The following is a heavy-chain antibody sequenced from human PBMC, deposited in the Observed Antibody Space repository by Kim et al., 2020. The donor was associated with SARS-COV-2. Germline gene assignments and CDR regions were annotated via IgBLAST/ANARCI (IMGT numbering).Heavy chain of an antibody. CDR2: IYSGGST. V-gene: IGHV3-53*01. Sequence: GGSLRLSCAASGFTVSSNYMSWVRQAPGKGLEWVSVIYSGGSTYYADSVKGRFTISRDNSKNTLYLQMNSLRAEDTAVYYCARGVEKYGGPRVYGMDVWGQGTTVTVSS. J-gene: IGHJ6*02. D-gene: IGHD1-1*01. CDR3: ARGVEKYGGPRVYGMDV. CDR1: GFTVSSNY.